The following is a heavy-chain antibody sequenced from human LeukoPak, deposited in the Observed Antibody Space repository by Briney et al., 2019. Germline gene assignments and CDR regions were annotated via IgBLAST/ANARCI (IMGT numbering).Heavy chain of an antibody. Sequence: PGGSLRLSCAASGFTFTTYAMSWVRQAPGKGLGWVSSISKDGDYTYYADSVKGRLSVSRDNSQHTLYLQIKSLRAEDTAMYYCAKSMSTHYRGFFDYWGQGTLVTVSS. CDR3: AKSMSTHYRGFFDY. D-gene: IGHD5/OR15-5a*01. V-gene: IGHV3-23*01. CDR2: ISKDGDYT. CDR1: GFTFTTYA. J-gene: IGHJ4*02.